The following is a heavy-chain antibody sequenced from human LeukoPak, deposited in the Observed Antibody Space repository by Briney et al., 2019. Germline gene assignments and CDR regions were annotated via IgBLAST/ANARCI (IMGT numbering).Heavy chain of an antibody. CDR1: GGSISSHY. J-gene: IGHJ3*02. CDR2: VYYSGST. V-gene: IGHV4-59*11. Sequence: PSETLSLTCTVSGGSISSHYWNWIRQPPGKGLEWIGYVYYSGSTNYNPSLKSRVTISVDTSKNQFSLKLSSVTAADTAVYYCARETTVVTPGRSDVFDIWGQGTMVTVSS. CDR3: ARETTVVTPGRSDVFDI. D-gene: IGHD4-23*01.